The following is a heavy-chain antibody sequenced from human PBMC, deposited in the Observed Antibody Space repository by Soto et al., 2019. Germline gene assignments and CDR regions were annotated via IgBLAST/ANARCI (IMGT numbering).Heavy chain of an antibody. CDR1: GFTFRNYD. CDR2: SSAAGDP. V-gene: IGHV3-13*05. CDR3: ARTDRDFYGVDV. J-gene: IGHJ6*02. Sequence: ESGGGLVQPGGSLRLSCEASGFTFRNYDMHWVRQGTGKGLEWVSGSSAAGDPDYADSVEGRFTISRANAQNSFFLQMNSLRVGDTAVYYCARTDRDFYGVDVWGQGTTVIVSS.